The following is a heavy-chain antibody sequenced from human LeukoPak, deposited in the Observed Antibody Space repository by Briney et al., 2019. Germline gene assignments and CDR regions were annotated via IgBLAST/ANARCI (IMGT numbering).Heavy chain of an antibody. CDR1: GYTFTGYY. Sequence: ASVKVSCKASGYTFTGYYMHWVRQAPGQGLEWMGWINPNSGGTNYAQKFQGRVTMTRDTYISTTYMELSRLRSDDTAVYYCARLYSSSWFYYYYMDVWGKGTTVTVSS. D-gene: IGHD6-13*01. CDR3: ARLYSSSWFYYYYMDV. V-gene: IGHV1-2*02. J-gene: IGHJ6*03. CDR2: INPNSGGT.